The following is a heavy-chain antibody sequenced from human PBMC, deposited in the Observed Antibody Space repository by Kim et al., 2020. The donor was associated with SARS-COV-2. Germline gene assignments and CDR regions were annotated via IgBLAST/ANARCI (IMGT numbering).Heavy chain of an antibody. V-gene: IGHV3-64D*06. D-gene: IGHD6-19*01. J-gene: IGHJ4*02. Sequence: GGSLRLSCSASGFTFSSYAMHWVRQAPGKGLEYVSGISTNGGSTYYADFVKDRFIISRDNSRNMLNLQMSSLRSEDTAVYYCVKERTSGWYDFDYWGQGTLVTVSS. CDR3: VKERTSGWYDFDY. CDR2: ISTNGGST. CDR1: GFTFSSYA.